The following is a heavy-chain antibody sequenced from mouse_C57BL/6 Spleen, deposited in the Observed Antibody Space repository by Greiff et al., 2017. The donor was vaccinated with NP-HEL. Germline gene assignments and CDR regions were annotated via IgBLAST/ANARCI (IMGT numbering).Heavy chain of an antibody. CDR3: ARAFPGYFDV. CDR2: IDPSDSYT. Sequence: QVQLKQPGAELVMPGASVKLSCKASGYTFTSYWMHWVKQRPGQGLEWIGEIDPSDSYTNYNQKFKGKSTLTVDKSSSTAYMQLSSLTSEDSAVYYCARAFPGYFDVWGTGTTVTVSS. V-gene: IGHV1-69*01. CDR1: GYTFTSYW. J-gene: IGHJ1*03.